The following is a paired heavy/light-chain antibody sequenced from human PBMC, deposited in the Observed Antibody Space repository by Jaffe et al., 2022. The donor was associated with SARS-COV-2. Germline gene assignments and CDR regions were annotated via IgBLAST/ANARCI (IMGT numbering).Heavy chain of an antibody. CDR2: IYPDNSDT. D-gene: IGHD2-21*01. CDR1: GYNFAIYW. V-gene: IGHV5-51*01. Sequence: EVRLVQSGVEVKKPGESLKISCKASGYNFAIYWIAWVRQVPGKGLEWMGRIYPDNSDTTYGPSFQGQVTISADKSTSVVYLQWSSLKASDTAIYYCAKRSVETRYGMDVWGQGTTVTVSS. CDR3: AKRSVETRYGMDV. J-gene: IGHJ6*02.
Light chain of an antibody. CDR3: QQYAGSGSLLT. J-gene: IGKJ4*01. Sequence: EIVLTQSPGTLSLSPGERATLSCRASQSVSSSSLAWYQQKPGQAPRLLIYGASSRATGIPDRFSGSGSGTDFTLTIGRLEPEDFAVYYCQQYAGSGSLLTFGGGTKVEIK. V-gene: IGKV3-20*01. CDR1: QSVSSSS. CDR2: GAS.